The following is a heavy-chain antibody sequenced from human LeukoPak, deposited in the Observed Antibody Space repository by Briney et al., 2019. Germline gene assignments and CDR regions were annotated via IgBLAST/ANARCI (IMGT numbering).Heavy chain of an antibody. V-gene: IGHV4-30-2*01. CDR3: AREIVGGFNPGAY. D-gene: IGHD1-14*01. J-gene: IGHJ4*02. CDR2: IHRSGST. Sequence: SQTLSHTCAVSGGSISSGGYSWSWVRQPPGKGLEWIGEIHRSGSTNYNPSLQSRVTISIDRSKNQIALELSSVTAADTAVYYCAREIVGGFNPGAYWGQGTLVTVSS. CDR1: GGSISSGGYS.